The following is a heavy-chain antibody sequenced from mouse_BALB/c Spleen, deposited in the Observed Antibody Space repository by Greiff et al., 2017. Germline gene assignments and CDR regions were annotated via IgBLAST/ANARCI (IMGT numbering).Heavy chain of an antibody. CDR3: ARHPLTGYFDY. CDR2: ISSGGGST. D-gene: IGHD4-1*01. CDR1: GFAFSSYD. Sequence: EVMLVESGGGLVKPGGSLKLSCAASGFAFSSYDMSWVRQTPEKRLEWVAYISSGGGSTYYPDTVKGRFTISRDNAKNTLYLQMSSLKSEDTAMYYCARHPLTGYFDYWGQGTTLTVSS. V-gene: IGHV5-12-1*01. J-gene: IGHJ2*01.